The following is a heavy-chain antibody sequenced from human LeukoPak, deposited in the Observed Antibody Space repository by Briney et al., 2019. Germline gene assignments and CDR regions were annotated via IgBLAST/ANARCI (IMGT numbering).Heavy chain of an antibody. V-gene: IGHV4-34*01. CDR3: ARARGVGDY. J-gene: IGHJ4*02. CDR1: GGSFSGYY. D-gene: IGHD3-10*01. CDR2: INHSGST. Sequence: SETLSLTCAVYGGSFSGYYWSWIRQPPGKGLEWIGEINHSGSTNYNPSLKSRVTISVDTSKNQYSLKLSSVTAADTAVYYCARARGVGDYWGQGTLVTVSS.